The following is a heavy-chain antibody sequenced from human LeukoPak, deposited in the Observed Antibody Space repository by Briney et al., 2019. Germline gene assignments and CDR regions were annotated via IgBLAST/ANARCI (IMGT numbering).Heavy chain of an antibody. Sequence: ASVKVSCKASGYTFTSYDINWVRQATGQGLEWMGWMNPNSGNTGYAQKFQGRVTMTRNTSTSTAYMELSSLRSEDTAVYYCARAADSLCGAGCFFNYFDTWGQGSLVTVSS. J-gene: IGHJ5*02. CDR3: ARAADSLCGAGCFFNYFDT. CDR2: MNPNSGNT. V-gene: IGHV1-8*01. D-gene: IGHD2-21*02. CDR1: GYTFTSYD.